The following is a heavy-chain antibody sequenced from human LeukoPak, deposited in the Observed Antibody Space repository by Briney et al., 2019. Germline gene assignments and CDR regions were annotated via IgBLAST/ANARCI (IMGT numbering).Heavy chain of an antibody. CDR2: INPKSGGT. V-gene: IGHV1-2*02. CDR3: ARGWEGTYQYSGYGAGGY. D-gene: IGHD5-12*01. CDR1: GYTFTGYY. J-gene: IGHJ4*02. Sequence: ASVKVSCKASGYTFTGYYIHWVRQAPGQGLEWMGWINPKSGGTNYAQRFQGRVTMTRDTSISTAYMELSRLRSEDTAVYYCARGWEGTYQYSGYGAGGYWGQGTLVTVSS.